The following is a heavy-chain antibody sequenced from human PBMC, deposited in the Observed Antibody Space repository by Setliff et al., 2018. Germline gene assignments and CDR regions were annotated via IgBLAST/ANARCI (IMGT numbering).Heavy chain of an antibody. V-gene: IGHV4-61*09. D-gene: IGHD3-3*01. Sequence: PSETLSLTCTVSGGSVGSDFSYWTWIRQPAGKGLEWIGQIYTSWSTNYNPSLKSRVTISLDASKNQFSLRLTSVTAADTAVYYCARVTGFFYVDVWGKGTTVTVSS. CDR1: GGSVGSDFSY. CDR2: IYTSWST. J-gene: IGHJ6*03. CDR3: ARVTGFFYVDV.